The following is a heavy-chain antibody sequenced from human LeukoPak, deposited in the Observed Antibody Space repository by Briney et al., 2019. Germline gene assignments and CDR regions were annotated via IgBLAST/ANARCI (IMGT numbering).Heavy chain of an antibody. J-gene: IGHJ4*02. Sequence: SETLSLTCAVYGGSFSGYYWSWIRQPPGKGLEWTGEINHSGSTNYNPSLKSRVTISVDTSKNQFSLKLGSVTAADTAVYYCAREGGIAAAVLYYFDYWGQGTLVTVSS. CDR2: INHSGST. D-gene: IGHD6-13*01. CDR1: GGSFSGYY. V-gene: IGHV4-34*01. CDR3: AREGGIAAAVLYYFDY.